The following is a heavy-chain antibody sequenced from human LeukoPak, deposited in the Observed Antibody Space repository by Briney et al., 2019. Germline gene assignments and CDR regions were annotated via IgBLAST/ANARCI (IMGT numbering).Heavy chain of an antibody. CDR2: IRNDGSIK. CDR1: GFTFSSYA. Sequence: PGGSLRLSCAASGFTFSSYAMHWVRQAPGQGLDWVAFIRNDGSIKYYADSVKGRFTISRDNSKNTLYLQMNSLRAEDTAVYYCAKDLYSSSWCCDDYWGQGTLVTVSS. D-gene: IGHD6-13*01. V-gene: IGHV3-30*02. J-gene: IGHJ4*02. CDR3: AKDLYSSSWCCDDY.